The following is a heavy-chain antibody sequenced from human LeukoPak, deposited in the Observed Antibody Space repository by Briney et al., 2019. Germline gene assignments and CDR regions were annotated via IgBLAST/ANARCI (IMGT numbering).Heavy chain of an antibody. CDR3: TLGVYFDY. Sequence: GGSLRLSCAASGFTFSSYAMTWVRQAPWKGLEWVSTISADGISTYYADSVKGRFTISRDNSKNTLYLQMNSLRAEDTAVYYCTLGVYFDYWGQGTLVTVSS. CDR1: GFTFSSYA. V-gene: IGHV3-23*01. CDR2: ISADGIST. D-gene: IGHD2-8*01. J-gene: IGHJ4*02.